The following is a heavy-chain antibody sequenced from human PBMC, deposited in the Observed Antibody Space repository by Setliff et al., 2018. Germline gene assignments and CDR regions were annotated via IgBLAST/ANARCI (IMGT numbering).Heavy chain of an antibody. J-gene: IGHJ4*02. V-gene: IGHV4-34*01. D-gene: IGHD3-22*01. CDR2: INHSGSP. CDR1: GGSFSTYY. CDR3: RVWVDMIEVDS. Sequence: PSETLSLTCAVYGGSFSTYYWSWIRQSPGKGLEWIGEINHTGSPNWIGEINHSGSPNYNPSLKSRVTMSVDTSKNQFSLKLTSVTAADTAVYYCRVWVDMIEVDSWAQGTLVTVSS.